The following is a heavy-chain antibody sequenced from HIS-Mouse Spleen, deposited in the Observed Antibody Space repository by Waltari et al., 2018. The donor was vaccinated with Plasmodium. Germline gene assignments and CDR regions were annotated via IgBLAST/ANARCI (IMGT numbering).Heavy chain of an antibody. CDR2: INHSGST. D-gene: IGHD3-3*01. J-gene: IGHJ4*02. CDR1: GGSFSGYY. Sequence: QVQLQQWGAGLLKPSETLSLTCAFYGGSFSGYYWGWIRQPPGKGLEGIGEINHSGSTHYNPSLKSLDTISVDPSKNQFSLKLSSVTAADTAVYYCARAYYEFWSGYRFDYWGQGTLVTVSS. V-gene: IGHV4-34*01. CDR3: ARAYYEFWSGYRFDY.